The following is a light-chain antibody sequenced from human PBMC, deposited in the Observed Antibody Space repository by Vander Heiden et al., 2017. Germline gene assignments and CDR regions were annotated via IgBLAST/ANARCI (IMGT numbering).Light chain of an antibody. CDR2: SNN. Sequence: QSVLTQPPSASGTPGQRVTISCSGSSSNIGSNTVNWYQQLPGTARKLLIYSNNQRPSGVPDRFSGSKSGTSASLAISGLQSEDEADYYCAAWDDSLNAVVFGGGTKLTVL. CDR3: AAWDDSLNAVV. J-gene: IGLJ2*01. CDR1: SSNIGSNT. V-gene: IGLV1-44*01.